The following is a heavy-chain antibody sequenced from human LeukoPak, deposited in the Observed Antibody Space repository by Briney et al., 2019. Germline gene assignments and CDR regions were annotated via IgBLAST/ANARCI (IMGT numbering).Heavy chain of an antibody. CDR1: GFTFSTYN. CDR3: VRDNIRGQSLGVIY. V-gene: IGHV3-48*01. D-gene: IGHD1-26*01. CDR2: INADSSTI. J-gene: IGHJ4*01. Sequence: LGGSLRLSCAASGFTFSTYNMNWVRQAPGKGLEWISYINADSSTIQYADSVRGRFTTSRDNAKNSLYLQMNSLRAEDTAVYYCVRDNIRGQSLGVIYWGHGSLVTVFS.